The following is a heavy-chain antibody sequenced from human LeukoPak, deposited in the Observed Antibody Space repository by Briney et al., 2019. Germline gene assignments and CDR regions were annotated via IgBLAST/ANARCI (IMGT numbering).Heavy chain of an antibody. V-gene: IGHV4-59*01. CDR2: IYYSGST. J-gene: IGHJ5*02. CDR1: GGSISSYY. D-gene: IGHD3-10*01. Sequence: PSETLSLTCTVSGGSISSYYWSWIRQPPGKGLEWIGYIYYSGSTNYNPSLKSRVTISVDTSKNQFSLKLSSVTAADTAVYYCARDSIMVRGRPLDPWGQGTLVTVSS. CDR3: ARDSIMVRGRPLDP.